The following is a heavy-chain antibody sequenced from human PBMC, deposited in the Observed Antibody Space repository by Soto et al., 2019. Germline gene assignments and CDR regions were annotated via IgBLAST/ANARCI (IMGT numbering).Heavy chain of an antibody. Sequence: SETLSLTCAVYGGSFSGYYWGWIRQPPGKGLEWVGSIYYSGSTYYNPSLKSRVTISVDTSKNQFSLKLSSVTAADTAVYYCARLVVVPAAKRGIDYWGQGTLVTVSS. D-gene: IGHD2-2*01. CDR1: GGSFSGYY. CDR2: IYYSGST. V-gene: IGHV4-39*01. J-gene: IGHJ4*02. CDR3: ARLVVVPAAKRGIDY.